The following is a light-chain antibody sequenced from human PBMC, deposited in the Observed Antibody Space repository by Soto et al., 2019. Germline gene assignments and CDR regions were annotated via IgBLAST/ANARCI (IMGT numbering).Light chain of an antibody. CDR2: DAS. J-gene: IGKJ2*01. CDR3: QQRSNWPPMYT. V-gene: IGKV3-11*01. CDR1: QSVSSN. Sequence: EIVLTQSPATLSLSPGEGATLSCRASQSVSSNLAWYQQKPGQAPRLLIYDASNRATGIPARFSGSGSGTDFTLTISSLEPEDCAVYYCQQRSNWPPMYTFGQGTKLEIK.